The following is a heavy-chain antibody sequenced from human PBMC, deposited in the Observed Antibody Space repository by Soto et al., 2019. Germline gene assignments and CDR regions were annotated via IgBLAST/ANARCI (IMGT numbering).Heavy chain of an antibody. D-gene: IGHD3-3*01. Sequence: ASVKVSCKASGYTCTSYGISWVREAPGHGLEWMGWISAYNGNTNYAQKLQGRVTMTTDTSTSTAYMELRSLRSDDTAVYYCARGGRSGYSDYYYYYYMDVWGKGTTVTVSS. V-gene: IGHV1-18*01. CDR1: GYTCTSYG. J-gene: IGHJ6*03. CDR2: ISAYNGNT. CDR3: ARGGRSGYSDYYYYYYMDV.